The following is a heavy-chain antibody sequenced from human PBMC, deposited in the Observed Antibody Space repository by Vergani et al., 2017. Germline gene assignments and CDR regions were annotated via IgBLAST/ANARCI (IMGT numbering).Heavy chain of an antibody. V-gene: IGHV1-69*08. CDR3: ARDPTIAAAGY. CDR2: IIPILGIA. Sequence: QVQLVQSGAEVKKPGSSVKVSCKASGGTFSSYTISWVRQAPGQGLEWMGRIIPILGIANYAQKFQGRVTITADRSTSTAYMELSSLRSEDTAVYYCARDPTIAAAGYWGQGTLVTVSS. CDR1: GGTFSSYT. J-gene: IGHJ4*02. D-gene: IGHD6-13*01.